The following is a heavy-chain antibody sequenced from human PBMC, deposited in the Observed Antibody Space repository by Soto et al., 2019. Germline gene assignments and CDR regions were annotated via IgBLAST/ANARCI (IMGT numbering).Heavy chain of an antibody. CDR2: MNPNSGNT. Sequence: ASVKVSCKASGYTFTSYDINWVRQATGQGLEWMGWMNPNSGNTGYAQKFQGRVTMTRNTSKSTAYMELSSLRSEDTAVYYCARAPGYCSGGSCYLYYFDYWGQGTLVTVSS. J-gene: IGHJ4*02. CDR3: ARAPGYCSGGSCYLYYFDY. CDR1: GYTFTSYD. D-gene: IGHD2-15*01. V-gene: IGHV1-8*01.